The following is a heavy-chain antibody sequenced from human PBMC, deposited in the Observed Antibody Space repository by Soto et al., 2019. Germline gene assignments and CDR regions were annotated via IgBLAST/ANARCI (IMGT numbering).Heavy chain of an antibody. Sequence: ASVKVSCKASGYTFTRSGISWVRQAPGQGLKWMGWISTYNGDTNYAQTLQGRVTMTTDTSTSTVHMEVRSLRSDDTAVCYCATEGVAPYHYDAMDVWGQGAPVTVSS. V-gene: IGHV1-18*01. D-gene: IGHD5-12*01. CDR2: ISTYNGDT. CDR3: ATEGVAPYHYDAMDV. J-gene: IGHJ6*02. CDR1: GYTFTRSG.